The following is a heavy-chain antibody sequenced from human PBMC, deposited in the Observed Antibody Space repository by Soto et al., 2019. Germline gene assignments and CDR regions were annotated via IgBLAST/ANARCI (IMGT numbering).Heavy chain of an antibody. CDR2: IYYSGST. Sequence: PSETLSLTCTVSGGSISSSSYYWGWIRQPPGKGLEWIGSIYYSGSTYYNPSLKSRVTISVDTSKNQFSLKLSSVTAADTAVYYCAKQRVAVAGYYYYYGMDVWGQGTTVTVSS. CDR3: AKQRVAVAGYYYYYGMDV. D-gene: IGHD6-19*01. V-gene: IGHV4-39*01. J-gene: IGHJ6*02. CDR1: GGSISSSSYY.